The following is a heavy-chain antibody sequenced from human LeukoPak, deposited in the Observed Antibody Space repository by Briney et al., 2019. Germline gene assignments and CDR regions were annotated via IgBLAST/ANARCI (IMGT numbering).Heavy chain of an antibody. CDR1: GFTFSSYG. J-gene: IGHJ4*02. V-gene: IGHV3-23*01. CDR2: ISGSGGST. Sequence: PGGSLRLSCAASGFTFSSYGMSWVRQAPGKGLEWVSAISGSGGSTYYADSVKGRFTISRDNSKNTLYLQMNSLRAEDTAVYYCAKENYYGSGSYPKNRERLVFGYWGQGTLVIVSS. CDR3: AKENYYGSGSYPKNRERLVFGY. D-gene: IGHD3-10*01.